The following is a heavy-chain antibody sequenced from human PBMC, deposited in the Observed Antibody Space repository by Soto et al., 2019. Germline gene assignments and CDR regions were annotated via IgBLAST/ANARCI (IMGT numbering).Heavy chain of an antibody. CDR3: ARVRTSSSWYYYYGMDV. V-gene: IGHV1-3*01. J-gene: IGHJ6*02. D-gene: IGHD6-13*01. CDR1: GYTFTSYA. Sequence: RASVKVSCKASGYTFTSYAMHWVRQAPGQRLEWMGWINAGNGNTKYSQKFQGRVTINRDTSASTAYMELSSLRSEDTALYYCARVRTSSSWYYYYGMDVWGQGTTVTVSS. CDR2: INAGNGNT.